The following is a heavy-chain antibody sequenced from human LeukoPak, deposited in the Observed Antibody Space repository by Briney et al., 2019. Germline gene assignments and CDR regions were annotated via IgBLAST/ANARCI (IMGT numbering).Heavy chain of an antibody. J-gene: IGHJ4*02. CDR3: ARVNYGSATKEDY. CDR2: IYYSGSA. Sequence: SETLSLTCTVSGGSINRSPYYWGWIRQHPGKGLEWIGYIYYSGSAYYNPSLKSRVTISVDTSENQFSLKLSSVTAADTAVYYCARVNYGSATKEDYWGQGTLVTVSS. V-gene: IGHV4-31*03. CDR1: GGSINRSPYY. D-gene: IGHD3-10*01.